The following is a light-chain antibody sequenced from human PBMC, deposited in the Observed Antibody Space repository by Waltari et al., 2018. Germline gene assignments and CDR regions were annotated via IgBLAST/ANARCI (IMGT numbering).Light chain of an antibody. J-gene: IGKJ1*01. CDR3: QQSFRTPWT. CDR1: QSITSY. V-gene: IGKV1-39*01. CDR2: NAS. Sequence: DIQLTQSPSSLSASVGDRVTITCRSSQSITSYLNWYQQKPGKAPKLLMYNASKLQSGVPSRFSGSGSWTDFTLTISSMQPEDFATYYCQQSFRTPWTFGLGTKVEIK.